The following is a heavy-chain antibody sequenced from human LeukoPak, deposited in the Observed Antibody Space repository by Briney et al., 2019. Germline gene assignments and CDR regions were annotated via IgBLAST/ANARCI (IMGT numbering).Heavy chain of an antibody. CDR3: TRISMIVETFDI. V-gene: IGHV3-73*01. Sequence: GRSLRLSCAASGFTFSSYGMHWVRQAPGKGLERVGRIRSKANSYATAYAASVKGRFTISRDDSKNTAYLHLNSLKTEDTAVYYCTRISMIVETFDIWGQGTMVTVSS. CDR2: IRSKANSYAT. CDR1: GFTFSSYG. D-gene: IGHD3-22*01. J-gene: IGHJ3*02.